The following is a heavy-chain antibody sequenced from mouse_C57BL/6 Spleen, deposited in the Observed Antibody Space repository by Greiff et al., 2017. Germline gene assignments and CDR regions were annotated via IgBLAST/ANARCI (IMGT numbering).Heavy chain of an antibody. D-gene: IGHD2-1*01. CDR3: ARRGHYGNYDYFDY. J-gene: IGHJ2*01. CDR1: GYTFTSYW. Sequence: QVQLKQPGAELVKPGASVKMSCKASGYTFTSYWITWVKQRPGQGLEWIGDIYPGSGSTNYNEKFKSKATLTVDTSSSTAYMQLSSLTSEDSAVYYCARRGHYGNYDYFDYWGQGTTLTVSS. CDR2: IYPGSGST. V-gene: IGHV1-55*01.